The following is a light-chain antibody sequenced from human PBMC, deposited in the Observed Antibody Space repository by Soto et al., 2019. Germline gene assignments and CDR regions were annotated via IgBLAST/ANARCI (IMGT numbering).Light chain of an antibody. CDR2: RNN. CDR1: SSNIGSNY. CDR3: AAWDDSLSKV. Sequence: QSVLTQPPSASGTPEQRVTISCSGSSSNIGSNYVYWYQQLPGTAPKLLIYRNNQRPSGVPDRFSGSKSGTSASLAISGLRSEDEADYYCAAWDDSLSKVFGGGTKLTVL. V-gene: IGLV1-47*01. J-gene: IGLJ2*01.